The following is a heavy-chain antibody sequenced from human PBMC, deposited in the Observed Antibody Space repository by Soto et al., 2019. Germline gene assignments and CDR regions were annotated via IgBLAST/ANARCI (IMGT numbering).Heavy chain of an antibody. CDR3: ARHYTYSSSPLDS. CDR1: GYTFTNYW. D-gene: IGHD6-6*01. CDR2: IDPVDSYT. Sequence: EVQLVQSGAEVKKPGESLRISCKGSGYTFTNYWITWVRQMPGKGLEWVGRIDPVDSYTHYNPSLQGHVTISADRSISTAYLQSSGLRASDTAIYYCARHYTYSSSPLDSWGQGTLVTVSS. V-gene: IGHV5-10-1*03. J-gene: IGHJ4*02.